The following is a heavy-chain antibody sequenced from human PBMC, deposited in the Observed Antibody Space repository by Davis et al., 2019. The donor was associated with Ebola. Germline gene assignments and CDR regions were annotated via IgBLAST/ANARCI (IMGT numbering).Heavy chain of an antibody. V-gene: IGHV1-46*01. CDR1: GYTFPNYF. CDR3: ARVAANLGICYFDY. D-gene: IGHD5-12*01. CDR2: ITPGSGRA. J-gene: IGHJ4*02. Sequence: ASVKVSCKASGYTFPNYFLHWVRQAPGQGLEWMGFITPGSGRAGYAARFQGRVTMTTDPSTNTVYMELSSMRSDDTAIYSCARVAANLGICYFDYWGQGTLVTVSS.